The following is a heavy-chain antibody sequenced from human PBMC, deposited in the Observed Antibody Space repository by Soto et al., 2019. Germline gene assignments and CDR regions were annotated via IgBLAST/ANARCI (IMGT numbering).Heavy chain of an antibody. Sequence: QVQLQESGPGLVKPSQTLSLTCTVSGGSISTGGYFWSWLRQHPGAGLEWIGHVFYNGNTLYNPSLGGPVTNSLDTSADQFSVSLSSVTFAHTGVSVSASRPLLTSAASLDWTCWYFDVWGRGSLVSVTS. J-gene: IGHJ2*01. D-gene: IGHD2-15*01. CDR2: VFYNGNT. CDR3: ASRPLLTSAASLDWTCWYFDV. V-gene: IGHV4-31*01. CDR1: GGSISTGGYF.